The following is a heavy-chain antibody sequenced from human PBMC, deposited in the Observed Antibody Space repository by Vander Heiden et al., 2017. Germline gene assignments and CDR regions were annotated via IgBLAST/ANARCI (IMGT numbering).Heavy chain of an antibody. CDR3: TRSYGGSDCYSNGFDV. CDR2: IWSDGNKK. D-gene: IGHD2-21*02. J-gene: IGHJ3*01. V-gene: IGHV3-33*01. CDR1: GFTFSYYA. Sequence: QLQLAESGGGVVPPGWSLRLSCAASGFTFSYYAIPWVRQAPGKGLEWLAVIWSDGNKKYCADSVKGRFTISRDNSKNTVFLQMNSLRAEDTAVFFCTRSYGGSDCYSNGFDVWCHGTTVTVSS.